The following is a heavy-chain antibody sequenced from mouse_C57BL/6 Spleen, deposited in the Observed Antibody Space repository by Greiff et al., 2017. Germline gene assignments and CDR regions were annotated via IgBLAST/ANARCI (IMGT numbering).Heavy chain of an antibody. Sequence: EVNVVESGGDLVKPGGSLKLSCAASGFTFSSYGMSWVRQTPDKRLEWVATISSGGSYTYYPDSVKGRFTISRDNAKNTLYLQMSSLKSEDTAMYYCAREGYYGSSYFDYWGQGTTLTVSS. D-gene: IGHD1-1*01. CDR1: GFTFSSYG. J-gene: IGHJ2*01. CDR2: ISSGGSYT. CDR3: AREGYYGSSYFDY. V-gene: IGHV5-6*01.